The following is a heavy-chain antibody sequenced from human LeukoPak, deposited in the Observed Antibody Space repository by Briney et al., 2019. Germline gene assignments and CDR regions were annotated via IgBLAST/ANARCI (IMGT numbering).Heavy chain of an antibody. CDR2: ISSSSYI. V-gene: IGHV3-21*01. D-gene: IGHD6-13*01. CDR1: GFTFSSYS. J-gene: IGHJ4*02. CDR3: ARVTGVPGGRRGIAAAGTVDY. Sequence: GGSLRLSCAASGFTFSSYSMNWVRQAPGKGLEWVSSISSSSYIYYADSVKGRFTISRDNAKNSLYLQMNSLRAEDTAVYYCARVTGVPGGRRGIAAAGTVDYWGQGTLVTVSS.